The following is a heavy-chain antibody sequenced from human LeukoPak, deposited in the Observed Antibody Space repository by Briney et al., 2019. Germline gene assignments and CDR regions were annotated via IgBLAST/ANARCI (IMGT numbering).Heavy chain of an antibody. D-gene: IGHD3-22*01. CDR1: GGTFSSYA. CDR2: IIPILGIA. J-gene: IGHJ4*02. CDR3: AITSYYYDSSGYYRDY. Sequence: SVKVSCKASGGTFSSYAISWVRQAPGQGLEWMGRIIPILGIANYAQKFQGRVTITADKSTSTAYMELSSLRSEDTAVYYCAITSYYYDSSGYYRDYWGQGTPVTVSS. V-gene: IGHV1-69*04.